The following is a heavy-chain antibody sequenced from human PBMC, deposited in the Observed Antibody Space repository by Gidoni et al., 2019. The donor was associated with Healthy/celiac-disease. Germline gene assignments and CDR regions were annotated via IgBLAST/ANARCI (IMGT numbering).Heavy chain of an antibody. Sequence: EVQLVEYGGVVVQPGGSLRLSCAASGFTFADSPMHWVRQAPGKGLEWVSLISWDGGSTYYADSVKGRFTISRDNSKNSLYLQMNSLRTEDTALYYCAKDLGIAVAGRYNWFDPWGQGTLVTVSS. CDR1: GFTFADSP. J-gene: IGHJ5*02. CDR2: ISWDGGST. D-gene: IGHD6-19*01. CDR3: AKDLGIAVAGRYNWFDP. V-gene: IGHV3-43*01.